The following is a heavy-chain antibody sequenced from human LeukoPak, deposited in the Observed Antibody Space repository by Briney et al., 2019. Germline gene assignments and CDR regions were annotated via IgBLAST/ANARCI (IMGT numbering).Heavy chain of an antibody. CDR3: ARVDKESWFGELLPYYFDY. Sequence: ASVKVSCKASGYTFTSYGISWLRQAPAQGLEWMGWISAYNGNTNYAQKPQGRVTMTTDTPTRTAYMELRSLRSDDTSVYYCARVDKESWFGELLPYYFDYWGQGTLVTVSS. V-gene: IGHV1-18*01. CDR2: ISAYNGNT. CDR1: GYTFTSYG. D-gene: IGHD3-10*01. J-gene: IGHJ4*02.